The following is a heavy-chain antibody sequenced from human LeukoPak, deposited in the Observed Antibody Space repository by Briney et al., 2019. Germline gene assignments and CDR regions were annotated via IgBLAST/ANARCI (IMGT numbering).Heavy chain of an antibody. CDR2: IYYSGST. Sequence: KSSETLSLTCTVSGGSINSSSYYWRWIRQPPGKGLERIGSIYYSGSTYYNPSLKSRVTISVDTSKNQFSLKLSSVTAADTAVYYCARGVPGYYFDYWGQGPLVTVSS. D-gene: IGHD2-2*01. J-gene: IGHJ4*02. CDR1: GGSINSSSYY. CDR3: ARGVPGYYFDY. V-gene: IGHV4-39*01.